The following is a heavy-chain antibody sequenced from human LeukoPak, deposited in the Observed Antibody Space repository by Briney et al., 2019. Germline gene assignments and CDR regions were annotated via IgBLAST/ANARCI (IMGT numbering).Heavy chain of an antibody. D-gene: IGHD5-12*01. J-gene: IGHJ4*02. CDR1: GGSISSSSYY. CDR2: IYYSGST. Sequence: SSETLSLTCTVSGGSISSSSYYWGWIRQPPGKGLEWIGSIYYSGSTYYNPSLKSRVTISVDTSKNQFSLKLSSVTAADTAVYYCARQYGGYNGNFDYWGQGTLVTVSS. CDR3: ARQYGGYNGNFDY. V-gene: IGHV4-39*01.